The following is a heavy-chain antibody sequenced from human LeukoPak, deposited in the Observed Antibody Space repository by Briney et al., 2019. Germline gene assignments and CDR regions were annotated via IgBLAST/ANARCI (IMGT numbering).Heavy chain of an antibody. D-gene: IGHD1-20*01. J-gene: IGHJ4*02. CDR2: IKQDGSEK. V-gene: IGHV3-7*01. CDR3: ARMYNWNFDY. Sequence: GGSLRLSCAASGFTFSNYWMSWVRQAPGKGLEWVANIKQDGSEKYYVDSVKGRFTISRDNAKNSLYLQMNSLRAEDTAVYYCARMYNWNFDYWGQGTLVTVSS. CDR1: GFTFSNYW.